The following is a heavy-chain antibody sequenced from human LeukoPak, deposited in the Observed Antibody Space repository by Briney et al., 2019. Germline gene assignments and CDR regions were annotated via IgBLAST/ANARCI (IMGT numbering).Heavy chain of an antibody. J-gene: IGHJ4*02. CDR1: GFSVSGHY. Sequence: GGPLRLSCAASGFSVSGHYMSWVRQAPGKGLEWVSVLYSGGDTYYADSVKGRFTISRDTSKNTLYLQMNGLRAEDTAVYYCASGNTGYSSAWGRDFDYWGQGTLVTVSS. CDR2: LYSGGDT. CDR3: ASGNTGYSSAWGRDFDY. V-gene: IGHV3-66*01. D-gene: IGHD6-19*01.